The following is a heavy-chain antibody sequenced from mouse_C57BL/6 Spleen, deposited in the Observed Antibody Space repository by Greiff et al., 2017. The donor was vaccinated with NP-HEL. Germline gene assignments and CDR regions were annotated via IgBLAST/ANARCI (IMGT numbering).Heavy chain of an antibody. CDR1: GFTFSSYT. J-gene: IGHJ4*01. V-gene: IGHV5-9*01. Sequence: EVKLEESGGGLVKPGGSLKLSCAASGFTFSSYTMSWVRQTPEKRLEWVATISGGGGNTYYPDSVKGRFTISRDNAKNTLYLQMSSLRSEDTALYYCARHEVTYAMDYWGQGTSVTVSS. CDR3: ARHEVTYAMDY. D-gene: IGHD2-2*01. CDR2: ISGGGGNT.